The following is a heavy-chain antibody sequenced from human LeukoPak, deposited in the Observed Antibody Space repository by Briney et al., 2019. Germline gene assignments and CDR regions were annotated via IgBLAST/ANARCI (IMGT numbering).Heavy chain of an antibody. CDR3: ARRYYDSSAYYFDY. J-gene: IGHJ4*02. CDR1: GYTFTSYD. Sequence: ASVKVSCKASGYTFTSYDINWVRQATGQGLEWMGWMNPYSVNTVYAQKFQGRVTMTRNTSISTAYMDLSSLRSEDTAVYYCARRYYDSSAYYFDYWGQGTLVTVSS. D-gene: IGHD3-22*01. V-gene: IGHV1-8*01. CDR2: MNPYSVNT.